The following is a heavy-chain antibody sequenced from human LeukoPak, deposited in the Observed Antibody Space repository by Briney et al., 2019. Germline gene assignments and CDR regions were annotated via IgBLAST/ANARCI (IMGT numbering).Heavy chain of an antibody. Sequence: ASVKVSCKASGYTFTGYYMHWVRQAPGQGLEWMGWINPDSGGTNYAQKFQGRVTMTRDTSISTAYMELSRLRSDDTAVYYCARPEGGKYYFDYWGQGTLVTVPS. CDR2: INPDSGGT. D-gene: IGHD2-15*01. V-gene: IGHV1-2*02. CDR3: ARPEGGKYYFDY. J-gene: IGHJ4*02. CDR1: GYTFTGYY.